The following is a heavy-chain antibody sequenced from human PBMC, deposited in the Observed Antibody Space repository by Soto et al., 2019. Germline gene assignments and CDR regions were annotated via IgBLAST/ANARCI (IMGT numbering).Heavy chain of an antibody. J-gene: IGHJ4*02. V-gene: IGHV4-59*08. CDR1: GGSIISYY. CDR2: IYYSGST. D-gene: IGHD1-20*01. Sequence: SETLSLTCTVSGGSIISYYWSWILQPPWKGLEWIGYIYYSGSTNYNPSLKSRVTISVDTSKNQFSLKLSSVTAADTAVYYCARQDNWVFYYCGQGSLDTVAS. CDR3: ARQDNWVFYY.